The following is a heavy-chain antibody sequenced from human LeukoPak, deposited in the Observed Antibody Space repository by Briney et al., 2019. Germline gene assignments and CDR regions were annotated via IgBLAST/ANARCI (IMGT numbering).Heavy chain of an antibody. V-gene: IGHV4-34*01. CDR3: ARGYSSSAYNWFDP. J-gene: IGHJ5*02. CDR2: INHSGST. CDR1: GGSFSGYY. Sequence: SXXLSLTCTVYGGSFSGYYWSWIRQPPGKGLEWIREINHSGSTNYNPSLKSRVTISVDTSKNQFSLKLSSVTAADTAVYYCARGYSSSAYNWFDPWGQGTLVTVSS. D-gene: IGHD6-6*01.